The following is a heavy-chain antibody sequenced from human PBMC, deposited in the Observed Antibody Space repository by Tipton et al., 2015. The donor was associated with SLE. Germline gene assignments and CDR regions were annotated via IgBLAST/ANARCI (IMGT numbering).Heavy chain of an antibody. CDR1: GFTFSSYA. CDR2: ISSNGGST. CDR3: ARGREWIQLWLGEDYYYGMDV. J-gene: IGHJ6*02. V-gene: IGHV3-64*01. D-gene: IGHD5-18*01. Sequence: SLRLSCAASGFTFSSYAMHWVRQAPGKGLEYVSAISSNGGSTYYANSVKGRFTISRDNSKNTLYLQMGSLRAEDMAVYYCARGREWIQLWLGEDYYYGMDVWGQGTTVTVSS.